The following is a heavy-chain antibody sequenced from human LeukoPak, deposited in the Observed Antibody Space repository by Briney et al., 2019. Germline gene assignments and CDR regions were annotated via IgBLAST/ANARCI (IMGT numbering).Heavy chain of an antibody. CDR3: ARASGSSELSN. Sequence: GGSLRLSCAAFGFTFSSYDMHWVRQATGKGLEWVSAIGTAGDTYYPGSVKGRFTISRENAKNSLYLQMNSLRAEDTAVYYCARASGSSELSNWGQGTLVTVSS. D-gene: IGHD6-13*01. J-gene: IGHJ4*02. CDR2: IGTAGDT. V-gene: IGHV3-13*01. CDR1: GFTFSSYD.